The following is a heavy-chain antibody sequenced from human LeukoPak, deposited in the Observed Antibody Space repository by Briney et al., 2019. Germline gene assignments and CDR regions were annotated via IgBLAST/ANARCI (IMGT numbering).Heavy chain of an antibody. CDR2: ISYDGSNK. CDR3: ARAGGTYYDILTGRDSYYYYGMDV. J-gene: IGHJ6*02. V-gene: IGHV3-30-3*01. Sequence: GGSLRLSCAASGFTFSSYAMHWVRQAPGKGLEWVAVISYDGSNKYYADSVKGRFTISRDNSKNTLYLQMNSLRAEDTAVYYCARAGGTYYDILTGRDSYYYYGMDVWGQGTTVTVSS. D-gene: IGHD3-9*01. CDR1: GFTFSSYA.